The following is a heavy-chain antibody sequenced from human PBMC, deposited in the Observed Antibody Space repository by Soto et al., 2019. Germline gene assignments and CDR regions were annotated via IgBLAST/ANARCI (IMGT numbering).Heavy chain of an antibody. Sequence: ASVKVSCKASGYTFTGYYMHWVRQAPGQGLEWMGWINPNSGGTNYAQKFQGWVTMTRDTSISTAYMELGRLRSDDTAVYYCAMSIAARPISGYFDYWGQGTLVTVSS. CDR1: GYTFTGYY. CDR2: INPNSGGT. CDR3: AMSIAARPISGYFDY. V-gene: IGHV1-2*04. D-gene: IGHD6-6*01. J-gene: IGHJ4*02.